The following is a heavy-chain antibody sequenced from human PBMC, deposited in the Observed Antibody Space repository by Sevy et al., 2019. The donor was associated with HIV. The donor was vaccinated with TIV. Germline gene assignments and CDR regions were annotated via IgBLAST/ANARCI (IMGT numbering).Heavy chain of an antibody. J-gene: IGHJ4*02. D-gene: IGHD3-22*01. V-gene: IGHV3-33*01. CDR2: IWYEGINK. CDR1: GFAFSTYG. CDR3: ARGGYYYDNAAYYALDS. Sequence: GGSLRLSCTASGFAFSTYGMHWVRQAPGKGLEWVAIIWYEGINKDYAEPVKGRFTISRDNSKNTLYLQMNNVRVEDTAVYYCARGGYYYDNAAYYALDSWGQGTLVTVSS.